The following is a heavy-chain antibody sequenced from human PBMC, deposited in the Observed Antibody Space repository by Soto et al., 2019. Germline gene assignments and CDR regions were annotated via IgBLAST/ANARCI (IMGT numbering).Heavy chain of an antibody. J-gene: IGHJ4*02. Sequence: QVQLVQSGAEVKKPGSSVKVSCKASGGTFSNYAITWVRQAPGQGLEWMGGIIPMFRTPNYAQKFQGRVTITADESTSTAYMELNSLTSEDTAMYYCARDAGRQSYDVTGYCFDYWGQGTRVTVSS. CDR3: ARDAGRQSYDVTGYCFDY. V-gene: IGHV1-69*12. CDR1: GGTFSNYA. D-gene: IGHD3-9*01. CDR2: IIPMFRTP.